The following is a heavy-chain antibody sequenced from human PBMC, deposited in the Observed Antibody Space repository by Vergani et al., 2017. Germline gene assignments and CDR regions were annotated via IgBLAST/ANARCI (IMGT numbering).Heavy chain of an antibody. V-gene: IGHV3-23*01. CDR1: GFTFSACP. CDR2: ISGSGSSI. J-gene: IGHJ4*02. Sequence: EVQLLQSGGGVIQSGGSVRLLCAASGFTFSACPMTWVRQAPGKGLEWVVSISGSGSSIYDADSVRGRFTISRDNSNHTLFLQLNSLRAEDTAVYYCARLSYDTTPYLQGGYDCWGQGTLVSVSS. CDR3: ARLSYDTTPYLQGGYDC. D-gene: IGHD3-22*01.